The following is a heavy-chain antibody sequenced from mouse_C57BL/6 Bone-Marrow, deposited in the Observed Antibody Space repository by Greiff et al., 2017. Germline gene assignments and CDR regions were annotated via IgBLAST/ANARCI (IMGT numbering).Heavy chain of an antibody. D-gene: IGHD2-5*01. Sequence: ESGPGLVKPSQSLFLTCSITGFPITSGYYWIWIRQSPGKPLEWMGYITHSGETFYNPSLQSPISITRETSKNQFFLQLNSVTTEDTAMYYCAGDRSGSNYGYFDVWGTGTTVTVSS. CDR3: AGDRSGSNYGYFDV. V-gene: IGHV12-3*01. CDR2: ITHSGET. J-gene: IGHJ1*03. CDR1: GFPITSGYY.